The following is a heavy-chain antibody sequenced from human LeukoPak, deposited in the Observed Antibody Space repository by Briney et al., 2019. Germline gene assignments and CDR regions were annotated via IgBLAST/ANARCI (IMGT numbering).Heavy chain of an antibody. CDR3: AKDSVASGWYYYYMDV. J-gene: IGHJ6*03. Sequence: PGGSLRLSCAASGFTFSSYGMHWVRQAPGKGLEWVAVIWYDGSNKYYADSVKGRFTISRDNSKNTLYLQMNSLRAEDTAVYYCAKDSVASGWYYYYMDVWGKGTTVTVSS. V-gene: IGHV3-33*06. CDR2: IWYDGSNK. D-gene: IGHD4-23*01. CDR1: GFTFSSYG.